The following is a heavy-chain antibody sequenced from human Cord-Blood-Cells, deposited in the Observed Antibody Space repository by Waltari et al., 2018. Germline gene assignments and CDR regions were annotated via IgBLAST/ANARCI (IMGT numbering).Heavy chain of an antibody. D-gene: IGHD5-12*01. CDR1: GYSLTELS. V-gene: IGHV1-24*01. CDR3: ATDGDGYNNFDY. Sequence: QVQLVQSGAEVKKTGASVKVSCKVSGYSLTELSMHWVRQAPGNGLEWMGGFDPEDGETIYAQKFQGRVSMTEDTSTDTAYMELSRLRSEDTAGYYCATDGDGYNNFDYWGQGTRVTVSS. J-gene: IGHJ4*02. CDR2: FDPEDGET.